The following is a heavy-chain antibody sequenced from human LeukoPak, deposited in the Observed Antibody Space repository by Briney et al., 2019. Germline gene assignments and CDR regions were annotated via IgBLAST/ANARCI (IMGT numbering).Heavy chain of an antibody. Sequence: GGSLRLSCAASGFTFSSYAMSWVRQAPGKGLEWVSAISGSGGSTYYADSVKGRFTISRDNSKNTLYLQMNSLRAEDTAVYYCARPYDFWSGYYPTYYFDYWGQGTLVTVSS. CDR1: GFTFSSYA. CDR3: ARPYDFWSGYYPTYYFDY. J-gene: IGHJ4*02. D-gene: IGHD3-3*01. CDR2: ISGSGGST. V-gene: IGHV3-23*01.